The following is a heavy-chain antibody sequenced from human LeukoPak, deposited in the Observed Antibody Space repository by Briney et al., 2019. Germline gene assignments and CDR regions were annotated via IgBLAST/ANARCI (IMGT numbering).Heavy chain of an antibody. V-gene: IGHV1-69*04. CDR1: GGTFSSYA. CDR2: IIPILGIA. Sequence: ASVKVSCKASGGTFSSYAISWVRQAPGQGLEWMGRIIPILGIANYAQKFQGRVTITADKSTSTAYMELSSLRSEDTAVYYCARTHLPYCSGGNCYPSGYYYGMDVWGQGTTVTVSS. J-gene: IGHJ6*02. CDR3: ARTHLPYCSGGNCYPSGYYYGMDV. D-gene: IGHD2-15*01.